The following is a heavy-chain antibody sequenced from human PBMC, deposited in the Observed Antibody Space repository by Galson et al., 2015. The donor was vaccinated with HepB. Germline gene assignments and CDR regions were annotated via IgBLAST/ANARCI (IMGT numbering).Heavy chain of an antibody. D-gene: IGHD6-13*01. J-gene: IGHJ3*02. V-gene: IGHV1-3*01. CDR3: ASSSSSWTAWGAFEI. Sequence: SVKVSCKASGYTFTSYAMHWVRQAPGQRLEWMGWINAGNGNTKYSQKFQGRVTITRDTSASTAYMELSSLRSEDTAVYYCASSSSSWTAWGAFEIWGQGTMVTVSS. CDR1: GYTFTSYA. CDR2: INAGNGNT.